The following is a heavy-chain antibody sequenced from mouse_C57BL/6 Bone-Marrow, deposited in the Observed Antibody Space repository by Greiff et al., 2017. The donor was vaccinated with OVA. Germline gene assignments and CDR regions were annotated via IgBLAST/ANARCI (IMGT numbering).Heavy chain of an antibody. CDR3: ARARYDGYSFAY. Sequence: QVQLQQPGAELVKPGASVKLSCKASGYTFTSYWMQWVKQRPGQGLEWIGEIDPSDSYTNYNQKFKGKATLTVDTSSSTAYMQLSSLTSEDSAVYDCARARYDGYSFAYWGQGTLVTVSA. CDR2: IDPSDSYT. J-gene: IGHJ3*01. D-gene: IGHD2-3*01. CDR1: GYTFTSYW. V-gene: IGHV1-50*01.